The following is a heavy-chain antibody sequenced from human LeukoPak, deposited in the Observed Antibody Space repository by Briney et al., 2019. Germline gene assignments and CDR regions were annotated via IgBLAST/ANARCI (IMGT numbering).Heavy chain of an antibody. D-gene: IGHD6-19*01. J-gene: IGHJ4*02. CDR3: ASDSPSAWYSNRPDF. CDR2: INGDGSST. V-gene: IGHV3-74*01. CDR1: GFTFSSYW. Sequence: PGGSLRLSCAASGFTFSSYWMHWVRQAPGKGLVWVSRINGDGSSTNYADSVKGRFTISRDNAKNTLYLQMNSLRAEDTAVYYCASDSPSAWYSNRPDFWGQGTLVTVSS.